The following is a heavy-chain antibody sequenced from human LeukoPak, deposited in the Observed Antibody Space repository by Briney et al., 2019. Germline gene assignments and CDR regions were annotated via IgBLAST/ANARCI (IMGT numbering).Heavy chain of an antibody. CDR3: ARDTSSGLISL. D-gene: IGHD3-10*01. J-gene: IGHJ4*02. CDR1: RFTFSNYS. V-gene: IGHV3-21*01. Sequence: GGSLRLSCAASRFTFSNYSMNWVRQAPGKGLEWVSSISRGSGHIYYADSVKGRFTISRDNARNSLYLQMNSLRAEDTAIYYCARDTSSGLISLWGQGTLVTVSS. CDR2: ISRGSGHI.